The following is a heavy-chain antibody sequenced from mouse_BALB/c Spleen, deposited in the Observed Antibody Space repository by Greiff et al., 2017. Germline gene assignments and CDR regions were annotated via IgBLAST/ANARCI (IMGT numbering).Heavy chain of an antibody. V-gene: IGHV5-6-3*01. D-gene: IGHD2-4*01. CDR3: ARGINFDY. Sequence: EVKVEESGGGLVQPGGSLKLSCAASGFTFSSYGMSWVRQTPDKRLELVATINSNGGSTYYPDSVKGRFTISRDNAKNTLYLQMSSLKSEDTAMYYCARGINFDYWGQGTTLTVSS. CDR1: GFTFSSYG. CDR2: INSNGGST. J-gene: IGHJ2*01.